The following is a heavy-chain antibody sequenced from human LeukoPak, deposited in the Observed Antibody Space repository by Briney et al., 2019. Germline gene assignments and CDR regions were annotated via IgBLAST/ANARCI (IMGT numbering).Heavy chain of an antibody. CDR2: ISGSGGST. V-gene: IGHV3-23*01. CDR3: AKDGGYCSSTSCYFDY. J-gene: IGHJ4*02. D-gene: IGHD2-2*01. CDR1: GFTFSSYA. Sequence: GGSLRLSCAASGFTFSSYAMSWVRQAPGEGLEWVSAISGSGGSTYYADSVKGRFTISRDNSKNTLYLQTNSLRAEDTAVYYCAKDGGYCSSTSCYFDYWGQGTLVTVSS.